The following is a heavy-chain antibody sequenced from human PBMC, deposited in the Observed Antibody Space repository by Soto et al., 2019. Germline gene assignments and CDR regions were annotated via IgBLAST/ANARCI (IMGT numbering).Heavy chain of an antibody. CDR1: GDRCTSRW. J-gene: IGHJ3*01. CDR2: IDPTDSEA. CDR3: ATSTLFGVVDTFNV. V-gene: IGHV5-10-1*01. Sequence: GESLKICCEAAGDRCTSRWIMWVRQLPGKGLEWVGKIDPTDSEARYSPSFQGHVRFSVDTSNNTAFLQWNGLKASDTAIYYCATSTLFGVVDTFNVCGQGTMVTVSS. D-gene: IGHD3-3*01.